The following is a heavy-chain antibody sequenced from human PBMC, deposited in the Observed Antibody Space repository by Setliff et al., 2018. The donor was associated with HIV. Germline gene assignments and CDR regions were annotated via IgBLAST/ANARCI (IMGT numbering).Heavy chain of an antibody. CDR1: GFTFSSYA. V-gene: IGHV3-23*01. CDR2: ITSGGST. Sequence: GGSLRLSCAASGFTFSSYAMSWVRQTPEKGLEWVSIITSGGSTYYADSAKGRSIISRDNSQNTLYLQMNSLRADDTAIYYCAKDPRAAVATICDYWGQGTLVTVSS. CDR3: AKDPRAAVATICDY. J-gene: IGHJ4*02. D-gene: IGHD5-12*01.